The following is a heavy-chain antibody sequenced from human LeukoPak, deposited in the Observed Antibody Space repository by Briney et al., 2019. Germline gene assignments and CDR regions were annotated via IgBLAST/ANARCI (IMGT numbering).Heavy chain of an antibody. CDR2: IKPDGRDT. D-gene: IGHD3-16*01. J-gene: IGHJ3*02. Sequence: GGSLRLSCAASGFTFSSYSMSWVRQAPGKGLEWVATIKPDGRDTYYVDSVKGRFTISRDNAKNSLYLQMNSLRAEDTAVYYCARARGRSINDAFDIWGQGTMVTVSS. V-gene: IGHV3-7*01. CDR3: ARARGRSINDAFDI. CDR1: GFTFSSYS.